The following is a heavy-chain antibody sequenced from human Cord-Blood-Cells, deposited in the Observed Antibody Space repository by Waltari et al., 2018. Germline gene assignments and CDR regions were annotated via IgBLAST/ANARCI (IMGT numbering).Heavy chain of an antibody. CDR3: ARATRIAARPFAFDI. D-gene: IGHD6-6*01. Sequence: QVRLVQSGADVKKPGSSVKVSCKASGGTFSSYAISWVRQAPGQGLEWMGGIIPIFGTANYAQKFQGRVTITADESTSTAYMELSSLRSEDTAVYYCARATRIAARPFAFDIWGQGTMVTVSS. J-gene: IGHJ3*02. CDR2: IIPIFGTA. V-gene: IGHV1-69*01. CDR1: GGTFSSYA.